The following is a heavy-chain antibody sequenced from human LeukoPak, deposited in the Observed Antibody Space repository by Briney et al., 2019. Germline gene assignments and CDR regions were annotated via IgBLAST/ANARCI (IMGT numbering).Heavy chain of an antibody. Sequence: GESLKISCEGSGYSFTSYWIGWVRQMPGKGLEWMGIIYPGDSDTRYSPSFQGQVTISADKSISTAYLQWSSLKASDTAMYYCARQYYYDSSGYYDGFGYWGQGTLVTVSS. J-gene: IGHJ4*02. CDR3: ARQYYYDSSGYYDGFGY. V-gene: IGHV5-51*01. D-gene: IGHD3-22*01. CDR2: IYPGDSDT. CDR1: GYSFTSYW.